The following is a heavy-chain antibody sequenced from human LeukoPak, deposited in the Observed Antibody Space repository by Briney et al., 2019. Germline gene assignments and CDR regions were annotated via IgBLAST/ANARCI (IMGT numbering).Heavy chain of an antibody. CDR2: TYYRSKWYN. J-gene: IGHJ4*02. CDR1: GDSVSSNSAA. D-gene: IGHD3-16*01. Sequence: SQTLSLTCAISGDSVSSNSAAWDWIRQSPSRGLEWLGRTYYRSKWYNDFAVSVKSRITINPDTSKNQFSLQLNSVTPEDTAVYYCATPAPFGGGFDYWGQGTLVTVSS. CDR3: ATPAPFGGGFDY. V-gene: IGHV6-1*01.